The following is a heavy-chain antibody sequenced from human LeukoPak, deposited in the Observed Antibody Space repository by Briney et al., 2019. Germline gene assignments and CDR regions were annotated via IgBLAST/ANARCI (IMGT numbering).Heavy chain of an antibody. CDR1: GGSFSGYY. D-gene: IGHD2-15*01. V-gene: IGHV4-34*01. CDR2: INHSGST. J-gene: IGHJ6*03. CDR3: ASFYCSGGSCYQYFSYYYMDV. Sequence: SETLSLTCAVYGGSFSGYYWSWLRQPPGKGLEWIGEINHSGSTNYNPSLKSRVTISVDTSKNQFSLKLNSVTAADTAVYYCASFYCSGGSCYQYFSYYYMDVWGKGTTVTISS.